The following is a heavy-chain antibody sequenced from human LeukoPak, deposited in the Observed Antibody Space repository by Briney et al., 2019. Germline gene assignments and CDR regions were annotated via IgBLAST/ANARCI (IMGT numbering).Heavy chain of an antibody. D-gene: IGHD3-22*01. CDR3: AKRGVVIRVILVGFHKEAYYFDS. CDR2: ISGSGGGT. Sequence: GGSLRLSCAVSGISLSNYGMSWVRRAPGKGLEWVAGISGSGGGTNYADSVKGRFTISRDNPKNTLYLQMNRLRAEDTAVYFCAKRGVVIRVILVGFHKEAYYFDSWGQGALVTVSS. V-gene: IGHV3-23*01. J-gene: IGHJ4*02. CDR1: GISLSNYG.